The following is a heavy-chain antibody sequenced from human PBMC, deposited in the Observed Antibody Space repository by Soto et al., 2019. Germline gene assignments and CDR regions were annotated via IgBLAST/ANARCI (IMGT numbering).Heavy chain of an antibody. CDR1: GGSISSYY. Sequence: TSETLSLTCTVSGGSISSYYWSWIRQPPGKGLEWIGYIYYSGSTNYNPSLKSRVTISVDTSKNQFSLKLSSVTAADTAVYYCARGSNYDILTGYSNWFDPWGQGTLVTVSS. V-gene: IGHV4-59*01. D-gene: IGHD3-9*01. J-gene: IGHJ5*02. CDR3: ARGSNYDILTGYSNWFDP. CDR2: IYYSGST.